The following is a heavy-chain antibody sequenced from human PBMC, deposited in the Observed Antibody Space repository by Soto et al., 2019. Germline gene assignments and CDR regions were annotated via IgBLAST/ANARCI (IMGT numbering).Heavy chain of an antibody. Sequence: QVQLVQSGAEVKKPGASVKVSCKASGYTFTSYYMHWVRQAPGQGLEWMGMINPSGGSTDYAQKFQGRGTMTRDTSTSTVYMALSSLRSEDTAVYYCARGTGTAAAYYYYYMVVWGQGTTVTVSS. J-gene: IGHJ6*03. CDR2: INPSGGST. D-gene: IGHD6-13*01. CDR1: GYTFTSYY. V-gene: IGHV1-46*03. CDR3: ARGTGTAAAYYYYYMVV.